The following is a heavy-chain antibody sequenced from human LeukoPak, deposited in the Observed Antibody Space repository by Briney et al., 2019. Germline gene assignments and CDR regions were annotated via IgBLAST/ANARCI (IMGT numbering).Heavy chain of an antibody. CDR1: GGSFSGYY. CDR2: INHSGST. J-gene: IGHJ4*02. D-gene: IGHD3-22*01. V-gene: IGHV4-34*01. CDR3: ARGEFTYYYDSSGPAGY. Sequence: SETLSLTCAVYGGSFSGYYWSCIRQPPGKGLEWVGEINHSGSTNCNPSLKSRVTISVDTSKNQFSLKLSSVTAADTAVYYCARGEFTYYYDSSGPAGYWGQGTLVTVSS.